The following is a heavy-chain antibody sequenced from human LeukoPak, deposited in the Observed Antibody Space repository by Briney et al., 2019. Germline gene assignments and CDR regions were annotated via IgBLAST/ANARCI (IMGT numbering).Heavy chain of an antibody. J-gene: IGHJ4*02. V-gene: IGHV3-48*01. CDR1: GFTFSSYS. Sequence: GGSLRLSCAASGFTFSSYSMNWVRQAPGKGLEWVSYISSSSSTIYYADFVKDRFTISRDNAKNSLYLQMNSLRAEDTAVYYCARDESKGAVAVFDYWGQGTLVTVSS. D-gene: IGHD6-19*01. CDR3: ARDESKGAVAVFDY. CDR2: ISSSSSTI.